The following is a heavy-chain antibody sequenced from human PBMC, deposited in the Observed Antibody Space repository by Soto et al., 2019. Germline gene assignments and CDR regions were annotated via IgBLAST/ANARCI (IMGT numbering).Heavy chain of an antibody. CDR2: TWYDESIK. J-gene: IGHJ5*02. V-gene: IGHV3-33*01. CDR1: GFRFSDYG. D-gene: IGHD1-26*01. CDR3: ARDHSPGAGENWFDP. Sequence: PGGSLRLSCAASGFRFSDYGMHWVRQAPGKGLEWVALTWYDESIKVYADSVKGRFTISRDNSKNILYLQMNNVRPEDTALYFCARDHSPGAGENWFDPWGQGTLVTVSS.